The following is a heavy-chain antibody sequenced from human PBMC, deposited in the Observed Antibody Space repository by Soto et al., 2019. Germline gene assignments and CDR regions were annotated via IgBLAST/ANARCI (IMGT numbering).Heavy chain of an antibody. Sequence: SETMSVTCTVSGGTISSGVCSWSWNRKPPGKGLEWIGYIYHSGSTYYNPSLKSRVTISVDRSKNQFSLKLSSVTAADTAVYFCAKLPQYETLTGYLNYFDYWGPGILVTVSS. V-gene: IGHV4-30-2*01. D-gene: IGHD3-9*01. CDR3: AKLPQYETLTGYLNYFDY. J-gene: IGHJ4*02. CDR1: GGTISSGVCS. CDR2: IYHSGST.